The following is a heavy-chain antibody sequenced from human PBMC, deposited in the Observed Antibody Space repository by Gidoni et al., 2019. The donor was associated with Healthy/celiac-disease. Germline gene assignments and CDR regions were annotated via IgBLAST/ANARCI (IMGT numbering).Heavy chain of an antibody. J-gene: IGHJ6*02. CDR3: ARDRRGGSQNQDYYYGMDV. Sequence: QVQLVESGGGVVQPGRSLRLSCAASGFTFSSYGMPWVRQAPGKGLEWVAVIWYDGSNKYYADSVKGRFTISRDNSKNTLYLQMNSLRAEDTAVYYCARDRRGGSQNQDYYYGMDVWGQGTTVTVSS. D-gene: IGHD1-26*01. CDR2: IWYDGSNK. CDR1: GFTFSSYG. V-gene: IGHV3-33*01.